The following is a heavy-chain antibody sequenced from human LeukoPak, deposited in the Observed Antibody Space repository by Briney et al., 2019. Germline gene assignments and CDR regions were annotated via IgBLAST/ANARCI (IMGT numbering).Heavy chain of an antibody. D-gene: IGHD3-3*01. J-gene: IGHJ3*02. Sequence: GGSLRLSCAASGFTFSSYSMNWVRQAPGKGLEWVSYISSSSSARYPADSVKGRFTISRGNVKNSLYLQMNSLRAEDTAVYYCARDGRFSYGAFDIWGQGTMVTVSS. V-gene: IGHV3-48*01. CDR1: GFTFSSYS. CDR3: ARDGRFSYGAFDI. CDR2: ISSSSSAR.